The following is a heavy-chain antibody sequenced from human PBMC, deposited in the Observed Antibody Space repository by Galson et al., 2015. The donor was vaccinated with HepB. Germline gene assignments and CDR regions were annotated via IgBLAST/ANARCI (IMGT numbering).Heavy chain of an antibody. D-gene: IGHD4-17*01. V-gene: IGHV3-23*01. J-gene: IGHJ4*02. CDR2: ISGSGGST. CDR1: GFTFSSYA. CDR3: AKIGSDYGDLALAGGYFDY. Sequence: SLRLSCAASGFTFSSYAMSWVRQAPGKGLEWVSAISGSGGSTYYADSVKGRFTISRDNSKNTLYLQMNSLRAEDTAVYYCAKIGSDYGDLALAGGYFDYWGQGTLVTVSS.